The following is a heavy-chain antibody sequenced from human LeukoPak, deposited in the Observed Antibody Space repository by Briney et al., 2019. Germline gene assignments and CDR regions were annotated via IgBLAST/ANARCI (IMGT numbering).Heavy chain of an antibody. Sequence: RGSLRLSCAASEFTFSSYGMHWVRQAPGKGLEWVAVISYDGSNKYYADSVKGRFTISRDNSKNTLYLQMNSLRAEDTAVYYCARGPTTLPAAIPYFDYWAREPWSPSPQ. D-gene: IGHD2-2*02. CDR1: EFTFSSYG. CDR2: ISYDGSNK. CDR3: ARGPTTLPAAIPYFDY. J-gene: IGHJ4*02. V-gene: IGHV3-30*03.